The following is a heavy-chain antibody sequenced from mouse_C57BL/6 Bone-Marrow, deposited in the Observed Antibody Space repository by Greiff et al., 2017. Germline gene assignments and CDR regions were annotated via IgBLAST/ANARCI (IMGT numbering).Heavy chain of an antibody. CDR1: GYAFSSSW. J-gene: IGHJ3*01. CDR3: ARGFYYGNSWFAY. V-gene: IGHV1-82*01. Sequence: VKLVESGPELVKPGASVKISCKASGYAFSSSWMNWVNQRPGKGLEWIGRIYPGDGDTNYNGKFKGKATLTADKSSSTAYMQLSSLTSEDSAVYFCARGFYYGNSWFAYWGQGTLVTVSA. CDR2: IYPGDGDT. D-gene: IGHD2-1*01.